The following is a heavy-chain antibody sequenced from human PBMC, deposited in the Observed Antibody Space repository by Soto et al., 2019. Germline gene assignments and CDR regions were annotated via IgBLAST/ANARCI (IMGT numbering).Heavy chain of an antibody. CDR3: AKDLFTLVVGAGSFNF. D-gene: IGHD2-21*01. CDR1: GFTFNSYV. V-gene: IGHV3-23*01. Sequence: GGSLRLSCAASGFTFNSYVIYWVRQAPGRGLEWVSSISGTGLSTYYTDSVKGRFTISRDNSKKTVFLQMNSLRAEDSAVYYCAKDLFTLVVGAGSFNFWGQGTRVTVSS. CDR2: ISGTGLST. J-gene: IGHJ4*02.